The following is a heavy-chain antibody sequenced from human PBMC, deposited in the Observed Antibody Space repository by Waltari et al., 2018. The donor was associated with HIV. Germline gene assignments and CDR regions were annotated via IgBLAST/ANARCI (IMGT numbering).Heavy chain of an antibody. V-gene: IGHV3-74*01. Sequence: EVQLVESGGGLVQPGGSLRLSCAASGFTFSSYWMHWVRQAPGKGLVWVSRINSDGSSTTDADAGKGRFTISRDNARKTMYLKMNSLRADDTAVYYCARAYSSSPGDAVDIWGQGTKVTVSS. CDR1: GFTFSSYW. CDR3: ARAYSSSPGDAVDI. D-gene: IGHD6-6*01. J-gene: IGHJ3*02. CDR2: INSDGSST.